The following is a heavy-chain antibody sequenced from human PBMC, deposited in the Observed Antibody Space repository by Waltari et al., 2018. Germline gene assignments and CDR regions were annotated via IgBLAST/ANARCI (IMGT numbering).Heavy chain of an antibody. CDR1: GYTFTGYY. J-gene: IGHJ4*02. V-gene: IGHV1-2*06. CDR2: INPNSGGT. CDR3: ARDRFSGRGSSALGH. D-gene: IGHD6-6*01. Sequence: QVQLVQSGAEVKKPGASVKVSCKASGYTFTGYYIHWVRQAPGQGLEWMGRINPNSGGTNYAQKFQGRVTMTRDTSISTAYMELSRLRSDDTAVYYCARDRFSGRGSSALGHWGQGTLVTVSS.